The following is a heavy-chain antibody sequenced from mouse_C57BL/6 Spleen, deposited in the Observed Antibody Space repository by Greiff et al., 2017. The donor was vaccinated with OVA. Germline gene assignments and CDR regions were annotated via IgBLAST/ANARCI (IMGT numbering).Heavy chain of an antibody. CDR1: GFNIKDDY. Sequence: VQLQQSGAELVRPGASVKLSCTASGFNIKDDYMHWVKQRPEQGLEWIGWIDPENGDTEYASKFQGKATITADTSSNTAYLQLSSLTSEDTAVYYCTTFNYYGSSSSIDYWGQGTSVTVSS. CDR2: IDPENGDT. CDR3: TTFNYYGSSSSIDY. D-gene: IGHD1-1*01. V-gene: IGHV14-4*01. J-gene: IGHJ4*01.